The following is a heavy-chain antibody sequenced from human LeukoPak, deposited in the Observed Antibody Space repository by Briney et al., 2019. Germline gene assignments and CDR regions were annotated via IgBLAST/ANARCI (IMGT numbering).Heavy chain of an antibody. CDR1: GASISNYY. D-gene: IGHD4-23*01. CDR2: ILHSGST. J-gene: IGHJ4*02. Sequence: SETLSLTCTVPGASISNYYWNWIRQPPGKGLEWIGSILHSGSTNYNPSLKSRVSISVDTSKNQFSLKLGSVTAADTAVYYCAGDTVGFDSWGQGTLVTVSS. CDR3: AGDTVGFDS. V-gene: IGHV4-59*01.